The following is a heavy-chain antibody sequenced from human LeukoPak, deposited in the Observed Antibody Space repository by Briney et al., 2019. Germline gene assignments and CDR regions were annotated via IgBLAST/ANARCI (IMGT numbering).Heavy chain of an antibody. J-gene: IGHJ4*02. CDR1: GGTFSSYA. Sequence: SVKVPCKASGGTFSSYAISWVRQAPGQGLEWMGRIIPILGIANYAQKFQGRVTITADKSTSTAYMELSSLRSEDTAVYYCARDLPTYCGGDCYPPPYYFDYWGQGTLVTVSS. V-gene: IGHV1-69*04. CDR2: IIPILGIA. CDR3: ARDLPTYCGGDCYPPPYYFDY. D-gene: IGHD2-21*02.